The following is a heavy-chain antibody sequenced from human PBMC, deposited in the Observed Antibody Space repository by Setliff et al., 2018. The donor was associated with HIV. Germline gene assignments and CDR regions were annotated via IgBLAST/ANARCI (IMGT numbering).Heavy chain of an antibody. Sequence: SETLSLTCTVSGGSISSYYWSWIRQPPGKGLEWIGYIYYSGSTNYNPSLKSRVTISVDTSKNQFSLKLSSVTAADTAVYYCARWVVAAFTFDYWGQGTLVTVS. V-gene: IGHV4-59*01. D-gene: IGHD2-15*01. J-gene: IGHJ4*02. CDR1: GGSISSYY. CDR3: ARWVVAAFTFDY. CDR2: IYYSGST.